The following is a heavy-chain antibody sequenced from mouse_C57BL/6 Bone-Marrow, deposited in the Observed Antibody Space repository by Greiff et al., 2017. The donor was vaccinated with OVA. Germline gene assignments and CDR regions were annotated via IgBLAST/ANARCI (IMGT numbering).Heavy chain of an antibody. D-gene: IGHD1-1*01. CDR1: GFNIKDDY. CDR3: TTATTEYHAMDY. CDR2: IDPENGDT. J-gene: IGHJ4*01. Sequence: EVQLQQSGAELVRPGASVKLSCTASGFNIKDDYMHWVKQRPEQGLEWIGWIDPENGDTEYASKFQGKATITADTSSNTAYLQLSSLTSEDTAVYYCTTATTEYHAMDYWGQGTSVTVSS. V-gene: IGHV14-4*01.